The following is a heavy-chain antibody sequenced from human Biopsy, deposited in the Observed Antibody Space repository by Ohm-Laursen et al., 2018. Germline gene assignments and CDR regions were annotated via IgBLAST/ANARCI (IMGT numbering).Heavy chain of an antibody. J-gene: IGHJ4*02. CDR2: IYSGGST. CDR3: ARGGIAVAGTNFDY. D-gene: IGHD6-19*01. Sequence: SLRLSCAASGLRFSMYAMSWVRQAPGKGLEWVSVIYSGGSTYYADSVKGRFTISRDNSKNTLYLQMNSLRAEDTAVYYCARGGIAVAGTNFDYWGQGTQVTVSS. V-gene: IGHV3-66*01. CDR1: GLRFSMYA.